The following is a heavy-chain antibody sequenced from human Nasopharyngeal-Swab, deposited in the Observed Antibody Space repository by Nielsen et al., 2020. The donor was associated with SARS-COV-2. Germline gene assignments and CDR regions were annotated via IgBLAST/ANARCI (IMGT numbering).Heavy chain of an antibody. V-gene: IGHV3-48*01. CDR2: ISSSSSTI. CDR1: GFTFSSYS. CDR3: AREHYYDSSGYYLLYYYYYMDV. Sequence: GESLNISCAASGFTFSSYSMNWVRQAPGKGLEWVSYISSSSSTIYYADSVKGRFTISRDNAKNSLYLQMNSLRAEDTAVYYCAREHYYDSSGYYLLYYYYYMDVWGKGTTVTVSS. D-gene: IGHD3-22*01. J-gene: IGHJ6*03.